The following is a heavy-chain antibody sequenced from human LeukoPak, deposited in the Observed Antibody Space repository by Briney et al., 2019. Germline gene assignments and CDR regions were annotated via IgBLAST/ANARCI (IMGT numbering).Heavy chain of an antibody. CDR1: GFTFSSYW. CDR2: INQDGSEK. CDR3: ATGLEDSNIDY. Sequence: GGSLRLSCAASGFTFSSYWLSWVRQAPGKGLEWVANINQDGSEKYYVDSVKGRFTISRDNAKNSLYLQMNSLRAEDTALYYCATGLEDSNIDYWGQGTLVTVSS. J-gene: IGHJ4*02. V-gene: IGHV3-7*01.